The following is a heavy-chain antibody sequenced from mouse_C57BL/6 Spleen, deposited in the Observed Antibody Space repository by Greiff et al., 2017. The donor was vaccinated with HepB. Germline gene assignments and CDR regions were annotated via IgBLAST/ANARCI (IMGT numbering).Heavy chain of an antibody. Sequence: VQLKQPGAELVRPGTSVKLSCKASGYTFTSYWMHWVKQRPGQGLEWIGVIDPSDSYTNYNQKFKGKATLTVDTSSSTAYMQLSSLTSEDSAVYYCARYGPPYYYGSRGAWFAYWGQGTLVTVSA. CDR2: IDPSDSYT. J-gene: IGHJ3*01. D-gene: IGHD1-1*01. CDR1: GYTFTSYW. V-gene: IGHV1-59*01. CDR3: ARYGPPYYYGSRGAWFAY.